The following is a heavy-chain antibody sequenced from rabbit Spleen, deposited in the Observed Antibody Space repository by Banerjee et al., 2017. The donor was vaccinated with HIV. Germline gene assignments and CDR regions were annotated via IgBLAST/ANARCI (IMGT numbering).Heavy chain of an antibody. CDR2: IYTGSSGDT. CDR1: GFTLSGGY. V-gene: IGHV1S45*01. D-gene: IGHD4-1*01. CDR3: ARDLAGVIGWNFGW. Sequence: QEQLEESGGGLVKPGVSLTLTCTASGFTLSGGYMCWVRQAPGKGLEWLGCIYTGSSGDTYYASWAKGRYTFSKPSSTTVTLEMTSLTAADTATYFCARDLAGVIGWNFGWWGPGTLVTVS. J-gene: IGHJ4*01.